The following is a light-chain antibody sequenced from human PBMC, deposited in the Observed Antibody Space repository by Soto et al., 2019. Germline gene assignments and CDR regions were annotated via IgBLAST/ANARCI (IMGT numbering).Light chain of an antibody. CDR3: QQYDRSPWT. Sequence: EIVLTQSPGTLSLSPGERATLSCRASQSVSSSFLAWYQQNPGKAPRLLIYGASSRATGMPGRFSGSGSGTDCTLTISGLEPEDFAVYYCQQYDRSPWTFGQGTKVEIK. V-gene: IGKV3-20*01. CDR1: QSVSSSF. J-gene: IGKJ1*01. CDR2: GAS.